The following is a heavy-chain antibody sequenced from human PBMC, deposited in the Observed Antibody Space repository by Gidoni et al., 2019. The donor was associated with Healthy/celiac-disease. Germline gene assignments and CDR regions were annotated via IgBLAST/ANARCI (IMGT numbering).Heavy chain of an antibody. J-gene: IGHJ4*02. CDR2: IIPILGIA. CDR1: GGTFSSYT. CDR3: ARDRYYYDSSGSTYYFDY. Sequence: QVQLVQSGAEVQKPGSSVKVSCKASGGTFSSYTISWVRQAPGQGLEWMGRIIPILGIANYAQKFQGRVTITADKSTSTAYMELSSLRSEDTAVYYCARDRYYYDSSGSTYYFDYWGQGTLVTVSS. V-gene: IGHV1-69*08. D-gene: IGHD3-22*01.